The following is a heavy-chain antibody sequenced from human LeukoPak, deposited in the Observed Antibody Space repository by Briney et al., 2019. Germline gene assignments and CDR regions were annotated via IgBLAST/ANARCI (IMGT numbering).Heavy chain of an antibody. V-gene: IGHV1-58*02. CDR3: AASVMVRGVITSIK. CDR2: IVVGSGNT. J-gene: IGHJ4*02. CDR1: GFTFTSSA. Sequence: EASVKVSCKASGFTFTSSAMQWVRQARGQRLEWIGWIVVGSGNTNYAQKFQERVTITRDMSTSTAYMELSSLRSEDTAVYYCAASVMVRGVITSIKWGQGTLVTVSS. D-gene: IGHD3-10*01.